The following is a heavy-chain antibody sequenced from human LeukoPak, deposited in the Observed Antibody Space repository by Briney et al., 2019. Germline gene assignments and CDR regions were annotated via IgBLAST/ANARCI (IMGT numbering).Heavy chain of an antibody. CDR1: GGSFSGYY. D-gene: IGHD1-26*01. CDR2: INHSGST. J-gene: IGHJ5*02. CDR3: ARGRGSSPQRRNWFDP. Sequence: PSETLSLTCAVYGGSFSGYYWSWIRQPPGKGLEWIGEINHSGSTNYNPSLKCRVTISVDTSKNQFSLKLSSVTAADTAVYYCARGRGSSPQRRNWFDPWGQGTLVTVSS. V-gene: IGHV4-34*01.